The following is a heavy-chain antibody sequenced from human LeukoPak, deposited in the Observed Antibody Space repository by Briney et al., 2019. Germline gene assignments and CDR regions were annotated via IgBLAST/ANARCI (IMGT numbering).Heavy chain of an antibody. Sequence: SETLSLTCAVYGGSLSGYYWSWYRQPPGKGLEWIGEIHPSGSTHYNPSLASRVIISVDTSKNQFSLKVNSVTAADTAVYYCVRGQDQAKSRQWGQGTLATVSS. CDR1: GGSLSGYY. CDR2: IHPSGST. J-gene: IGHJ1*01. V-gene: IGHV4-34*01. CDR3: VRGQDQAKSRQ. D-gene: IGHD4/OR15-4a*01.